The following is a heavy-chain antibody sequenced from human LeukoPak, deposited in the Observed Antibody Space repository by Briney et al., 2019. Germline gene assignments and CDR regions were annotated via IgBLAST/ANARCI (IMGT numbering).Heavy chain of an antibody. V-gene: IGHV1-2*02. D-gene: IGHD6-13*01. CDR1: GYTFTGYY. CDR2: INPNSGDI. Sequence: ASVKCSCKASGYTFTGYYIHWARQATGQGLEWMGWINPNSGDIKYAQKFQGRVTMTRDTSTSTAYMELSRLRSDDTAVYYCARPKYSSSWDAFDIWGPGTMVTVSS. J-gene: IGHJ3*02. CDR3: ARPKYSSSWDAFDI.